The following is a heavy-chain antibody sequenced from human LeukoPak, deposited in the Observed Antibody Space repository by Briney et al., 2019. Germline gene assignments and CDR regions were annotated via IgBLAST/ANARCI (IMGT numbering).Heavy chain of an antibody. V-gene: IGHV4-4*07. CDR2: IYSSGST. CDR1: GCSISSYY. J-gene: IGHJ4*02. CDR3: ARVSSTGRYDY. Sequence: SETLSLTCTVSGCSISSYYWSWIRQPAGKGLEWIGRIYSSGSTNYNPSLKSRVTMSVDTSKNQFSLKLSSVTAADTAVYYCARVSSTGRYDYWGQGTLVTVSS. D-gene: IGHD6-19*01.